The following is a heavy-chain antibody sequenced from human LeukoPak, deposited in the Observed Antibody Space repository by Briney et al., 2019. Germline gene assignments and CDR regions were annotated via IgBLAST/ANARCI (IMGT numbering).Heavy chain of an antibody. Sequence: GGSLRLSCAASGFTMSGYFMSWVRQAPGEGLEWVASIKGDGSEKYYVDSVKGRFTISRDNAKNSLYLQMNSLRAEDTAVYFCARDRGWRSGGYYLYYFDFWGQGTLVTVSS. CDR2: IKGDGSEK. J-gene: IGHJ4*02. D-gene: IGHD2-15*01. CDR3: ARDRGWRSGGYYLYYFDF. V-gene: IGHV3-7*01. CDR1: GFTMSGYF.